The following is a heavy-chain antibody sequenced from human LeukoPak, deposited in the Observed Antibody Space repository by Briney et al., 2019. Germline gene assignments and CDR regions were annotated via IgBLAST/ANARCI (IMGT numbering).Heavy chain of an antibody. D-gene: IGHD3-22*01. CDR3: AKDPGYYDSSGYYDY. CDR1: GFTFSDYY. Sequence: GGSLRLSCAASGFTFSDYYMGWIRQAPGKGLEWVSAISGSGGSTYYADSVKGRFTISRDNSKNTLYLQMNSLRAEDTAVYYCAKDPGYYDSSGYYDYWGQGTLVTVSS. V-gene: IGHV3-23*01. J-gene: IGHJ4*02. CDR2: ISGSGGST.